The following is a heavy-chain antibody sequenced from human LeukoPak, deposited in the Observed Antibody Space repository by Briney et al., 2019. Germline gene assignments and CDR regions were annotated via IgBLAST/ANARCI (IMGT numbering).Heavy chain of an antibody. D-gene: IGHD2-8*01. J-gene: IGHJ4*02. CDR2: IYTNTGNP. V-gene: IGHV7-4-1*02. Sequence: GASVKVSCKASGYTFNRYAMNWVRQAPGQGLEWMGWIYTNTGNPTYAQGFTGRFVFSLDTSVTTAYLQISSLKAEDTAVYYCARDQYCTNGICHTQDYWGQGTLVTVSS. CDR3: ARDQYCTNGICHTQDY. CDR1: GYTFNRYA.